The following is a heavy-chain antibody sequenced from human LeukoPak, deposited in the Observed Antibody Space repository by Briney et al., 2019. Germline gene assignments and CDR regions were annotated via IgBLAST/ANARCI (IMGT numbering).Heavy chain of an antibody. D-gene: IGHD2-2*01. CDR2: INPSGGST. J-gene: IGHJ6*02. V-gene: IGHV1-46*01. CDR1: GYTFTSYY. Sequence: GASVKVSCKASGYTFTSYYMHWVRQAPGQGLEWMGIINPSGGSTSYAQKFQGRVTMTRDTSTSTVYMELSSLRSEDTAVYYCARDRRIVVVPAATHYYYYYGMDVRGQGTTVTVSS. CDR3: ARDRRIVVVPAATHYYYYYGMDV.